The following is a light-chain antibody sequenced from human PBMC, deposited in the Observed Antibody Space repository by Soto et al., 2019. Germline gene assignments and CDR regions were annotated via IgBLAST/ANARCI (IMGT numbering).Light chain of an antibody. Sequence: QAVVTQPPSASGTPGQTFTISCSGSGSNIGENAVNWYQHLPGTAPQLLIYSNALRPSGVPHRFSASKSGTAGSLAISGLQSEDEAHYYCAAWDDSLKAMLFGGGTKLTVL. CDR1: GSNIGENA. CDR3: AAWDDSLKAML. CDR2: SNA. J-gene: IGLJ3*02. V-gene: IGLV1-44*01.